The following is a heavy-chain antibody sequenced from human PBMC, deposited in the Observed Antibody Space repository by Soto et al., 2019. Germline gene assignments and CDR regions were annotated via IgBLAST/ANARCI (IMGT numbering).Heavy chain of an antibody. J-gene: IGHJ1*01. CDR3: ARDAYDDPPGYFQH. V-gene: IGHV3-30-3*01. D-gene: IGHD3-22*01. CDR2: MSYDGSTK. CDR1: GFTFSSYS. Sequence: QVQLVESGGAVVQPGRSLRLSCSASGFTFSSYSVHWVRQAPGKGLEWLAFMSYDGSTKYYADSVKGRFTVSRDNSKNTLYLQMDSLRTEDTAVYYCARDAYDDPPGYFQHWGQGTLLTFSS.